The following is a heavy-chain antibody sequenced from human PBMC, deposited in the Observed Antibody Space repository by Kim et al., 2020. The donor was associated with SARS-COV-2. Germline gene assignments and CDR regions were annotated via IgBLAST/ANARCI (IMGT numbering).Heavy chain of an antibody. CDR1: GFTFSSYG. D-gene: IGHD3-16*02. CDR2: IWYDGSNK. V-gene: IGHV3-33*01. CDR3: AREYYVWGSYRLDY. J-gene: IGHJ4*02. Sequence: GGSLRLSCAASGFTFSSYGMHWVRQAPGKGLEWVAVIWYDGSNKYYADSVKGRFTISRDNSKNTLYLQMNSLRAEDTAVYYCAREYYVWGSYRLDYWGQGTLVTVSS.